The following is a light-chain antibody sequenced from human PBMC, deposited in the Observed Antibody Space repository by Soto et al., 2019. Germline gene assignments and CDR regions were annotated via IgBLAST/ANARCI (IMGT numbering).Light chain of an antibody. CDR2: DAS. CDR3: QQSWT. V-gene: IGKV1-5*01. Sequence: DIHMTQSPSTLSGSVGDRVTITCRASQTISSWLAWYQQKPGKAPKLLIYDASSLESGVPPRFSGSGSGTEFTLTISSLQPDDFATYYCQQSWTFGQGTKVDI. J-gene: IGKJ1*01. CDR1: QTISSW.